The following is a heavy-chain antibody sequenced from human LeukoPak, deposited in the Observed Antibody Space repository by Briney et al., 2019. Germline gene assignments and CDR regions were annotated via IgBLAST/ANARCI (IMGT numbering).Heavy chain of an antibody. CDR3: AREVRGAVAGGFDY. Sequence: ASVTVSCKASGYTFTGYYMHWVRQAPGQGLEWMGWINPNSGGTNYAQKFQGRVTMTRDTSISTAYMELSRLRSDDTAVYYCAREVRGAVAGGFDYWGQGTLVTVSS. D-gene: IGHD6-19*01. CDR1: GYTFTGYY. J-gene: IGHJ4*02. V-gene: IGHV1-2*02. CDR2: INPNSGGT.